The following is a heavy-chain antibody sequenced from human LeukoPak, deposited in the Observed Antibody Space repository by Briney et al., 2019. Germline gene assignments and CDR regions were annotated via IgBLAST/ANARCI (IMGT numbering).Heavy chain of an antibody. CDR2: ISGSGGST. CDR3: ANSGFGVGATIDY. J-gene: IGHJ4*02. D-gene: IGHD1-26*01. CDR1: GFTFSSYA. V-gene: IGHV3-23*01. Sequence: GGSLRLSCAASGFTFSSYAMSWVRQAPGEGLEWVSAISGSGGSTYYADSVKGRFTLSRDNSKNTLYLQMNSLRAEDTAVYYCANSGFGVGATIDYWAQGPLVTVSS.